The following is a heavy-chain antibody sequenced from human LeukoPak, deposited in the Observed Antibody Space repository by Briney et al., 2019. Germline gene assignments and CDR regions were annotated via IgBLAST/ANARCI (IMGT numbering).Heavy chain of an antibody. CDR1: GFTFSSHG. CDR3: AKGVYQFYGSGSYTLDF. J-gene: IGHJ4*02. D-gene: IGHD3-10*01. Sequence: GGSLRLSCVASGFTFSSHGMHWVRQAPGKGLEWVAFIRYDGSNKYYADSVKGRFTISRDNSKNTLNLQMNRLRAEDTAVYYCAKGVYQFYGSGSYTLDFWGQGTQVTVSS. CDR2: IRYDGSNK. V-gene: IGHV3-30*02.